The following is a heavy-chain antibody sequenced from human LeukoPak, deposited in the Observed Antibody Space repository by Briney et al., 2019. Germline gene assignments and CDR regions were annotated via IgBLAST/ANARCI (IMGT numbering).Heavy chain of an antibody. D-gene: IGHD4-17*01. Sequence: ASVKVSCKASGYTFTGYYMHWGRQAPGQGLEWMGWINPNSGGTNYAQKFQGRVTMTRDTSISTAYMEVSRLRSDDTAVYYCAREYGDYGNWFDPWGQGTLVTVSS. CDR3: AREYGDYGNWFDP. V-gene: IGHV1-2*02. CDR1: GYTFTGYY. J-gene: IGHJ5*02. CDR2: INPNSGGT.